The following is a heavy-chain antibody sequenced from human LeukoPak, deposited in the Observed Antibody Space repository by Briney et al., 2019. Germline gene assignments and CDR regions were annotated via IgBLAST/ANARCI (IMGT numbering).Heavy chain of an antibody. D-gene: IGHD6-13*01. CDR2: INHSGST. V-gene: IGHV4-34*01. CDR3: ARVLRYSYSTRYRHASEYNWFDP. Sequence: ASETLSLTCAVYGGSFSGYYWSWIRQPPGKGLEWIGEINHSGSTNYNPSLKSRVTISVDTSKNQFSLKLSSVTAADTAVYYCARVLRYSYSTRYRHASEYNWFDPWGQGTLVTVSS. CDR1: GGSFSGYY. J-gene: IGHJ5*02.